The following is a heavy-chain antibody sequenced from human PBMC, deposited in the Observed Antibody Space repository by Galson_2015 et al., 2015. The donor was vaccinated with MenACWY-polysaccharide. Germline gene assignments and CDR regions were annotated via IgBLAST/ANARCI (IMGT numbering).Heavy chain of an antibody. CDR2: IQYDGSNK. V-gene: IGHV3-33*01. CDR3: AREGSRIVFHAFDF. D-gene: IGHD2-21*01. J-gene: IGHJ3*01. Sequence: SLRFSCAASGLRFSGSGMHWVRQAPGKGLEWLAVIQYDGSNKVYADSVKGRFSISRDNSKNTLYLEMKSLRADDTAVYYCAREGSRIVFHAFDFWGQGTMVTVSS. CDR1: GLRFSGSG.